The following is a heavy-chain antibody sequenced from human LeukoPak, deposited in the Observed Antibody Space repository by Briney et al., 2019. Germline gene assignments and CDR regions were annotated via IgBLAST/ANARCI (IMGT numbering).Heavy chain of an antibody. J-gene: IGHJ4*02. Sequence: GGSLRLSCAASGFTFSSYSMNWVRQAPGKGLEWVSYISSSSSTIYYADSVKGRFTISRDNSKNTLYLQMNSLRAEDTAVYYCANTLQTHYFDYWGQGTLVTVSS. V-gene: IGHV3-48*01. CDR1: GFTFSSYS. CDR3: ANTLQTHYFDY. CDR2: ISSSSSTI. D-gene: IGHD4-11*01.